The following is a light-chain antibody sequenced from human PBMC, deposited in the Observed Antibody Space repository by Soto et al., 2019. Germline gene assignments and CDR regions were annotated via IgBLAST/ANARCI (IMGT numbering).Light chain of an antibody. V-gene: IGKV1-33*01. CDR3: QQYDHFPRRT. Sequence: DIQMTQSPSSLSASVGDRVTITCQASQDISNRLNWYQQQPGKAPKLLIYDASNLETGVPSRFSGSGSGTDFSLTISSLQPEDIATYYCQQYDHFPRRTFGPGTRVDIK. J-gene: IGKJ3*01. CDR2: DAS. CDR1: QDISNR.